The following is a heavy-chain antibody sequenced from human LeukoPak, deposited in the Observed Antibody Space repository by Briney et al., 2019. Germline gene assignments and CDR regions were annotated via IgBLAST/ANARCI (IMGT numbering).Heavy chain of an antibody. D-gene: IGHD2-21*02. Sequence: GASVKVSCKASGYTFTSYGISWVRQAPGQGLEWMGWISAYNGNTNYAQKLQGRVTMTTDTSTSTAYMELRSLRSDDTAVYYCARVVVTAIRLRAHPRGYFDYWGQGTLVTVSS. CDR1: GYTFTSYG. J-gene: IGHJ4*02. CDR2: ISAYNGNT. V-gene: IGHV1-18*01. CDR3: ARVVVTAIRLRAHPRGYFDY.